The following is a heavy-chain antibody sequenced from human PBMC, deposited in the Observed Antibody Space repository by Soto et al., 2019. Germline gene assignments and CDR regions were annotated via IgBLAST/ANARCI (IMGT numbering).Heavy chain of an antibody. CDR2: AFYTGST. CDR3: ARSYSGTFYGYDT. Sequence: PSETLSLTCTVSGGSISSYHWSWIRQSPGKGLEWIGYAFYTGSTKYNPALKRRVTISVDTSKNQFSLKLSSVSAADTGLYYCARSYSGTFYGYDTWGQGILVTVSS. CDR1: GGSISSYH. J-gene: IGHJ5*02. V-gene: IGHV4-59*01. D-gene: IGHD1-26*01.